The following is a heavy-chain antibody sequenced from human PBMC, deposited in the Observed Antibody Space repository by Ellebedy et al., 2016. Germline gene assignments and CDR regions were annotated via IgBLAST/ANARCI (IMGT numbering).Heavy chain of an antibody. Sequence: ASVKVSXXASGYTFNHYGFSWVRQAPGQGLEWMGWINAYDGNTKYAQKLQGRVTMTTDTSTRTAYMELRSLRSDDTAVYYCARGGRTTGTTRSLEYWGQGTLVTVS. CDR1: GYTFNHYG. CDR2: INAYDGNT. D-gene: IGHD1-1*01. CDR3: ARGGRTTGTTRSLEY. V-gene: IGHV1-18*01. J-gene: IGHJ4*02.